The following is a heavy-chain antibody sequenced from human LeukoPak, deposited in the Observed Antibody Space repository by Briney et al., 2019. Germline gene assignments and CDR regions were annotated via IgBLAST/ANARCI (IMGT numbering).Heavy chain of an antibody. Sequence: PGGSLRLSCAASGFTVSTNCMTWVRQAPGKGLEWVSVIYRDGSTYYADSVKGRFTISRDNSKNTLYLQMNSLRAEDTAVYYCAKTGGPWDWGQGALVTVSS. J-gene: IGHJ4*02. CDR3: AKTGGPWD. CDR1: GFTVSTNC. CDR2: IYRDGST. V-gene: IGHV3-53*01. D-gene: IGHD7-27*01.